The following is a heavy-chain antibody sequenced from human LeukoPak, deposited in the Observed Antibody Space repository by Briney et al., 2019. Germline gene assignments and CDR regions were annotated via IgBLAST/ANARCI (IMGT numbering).Heavy chain of an antibody. V-gene: IGHV3-21*01. CDR1: GFTFSSYS. CDR2: ISSSSYM. Sequence: PGGSLRLSCAASGFTFSSYSMNWVRQAPGKGLEWVSSISSSSYMYYADSVKGRFTISRDNAKNSLYLQMNSLRAEDTAVYYCAGAYDFWSGYPYYFDYWGQGTLVTVSS. D-gene: IGHD3-3*01. J-gene: IGHJ4*02. CDR3: AGAYDFWSGYPYYFDY.